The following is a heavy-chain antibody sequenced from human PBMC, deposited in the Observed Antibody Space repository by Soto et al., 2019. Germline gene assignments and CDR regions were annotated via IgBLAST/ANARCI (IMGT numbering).Heavy chain of an antibody. Sequence: SVKVSCKASGGTFSSYAISWVRQAPGQGLEWMGGIIPIFGTADYAQKFQGRVTITADESTSTAYMELSSLRSEDTAVYYCARPYDSSDTNAFDIWGQGTMVTVSS. J-gene: IGHJ3*02. D-gene: IGHD3-22*01. V-gene: IGHV1-69*13. CDR3: ARPYDSSDTNAFDI. CDR1: GGTFSSYA. CDR2: IIPIFGTA.